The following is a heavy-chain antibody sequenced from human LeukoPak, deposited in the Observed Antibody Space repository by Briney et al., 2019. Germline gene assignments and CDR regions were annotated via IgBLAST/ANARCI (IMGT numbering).Heavy chain of an antibody. CDR2: MYSGGSA. D-gene: IGHD1-26*01. V-gene: IGHV3-53*01. CDR3: ARYLVGAQPSAFDI. CDR1: GFSVSSHH. Sequence: GGSLRLSCAASGFSVSSHHMSWVRQAPGKGLEWVSVMYSGGSAYYGDSVKGRSTISRDNSKNTLSLQMNSLRAEDTAMYYCARYLVGAQPSAFDIWGQGTMVTVSS. J-gene: IGHJ3*02.